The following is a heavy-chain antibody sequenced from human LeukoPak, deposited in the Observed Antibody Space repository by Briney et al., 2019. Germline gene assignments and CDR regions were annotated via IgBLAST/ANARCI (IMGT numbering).Heavy chain of an antibody. Sequence: GASVKVSCKASGFTFTHYYIHWVRQARGQGLEWMGRIAGETGNTRYAQNFQGRVTMTRDTSTSTVYMELSSLRFEDTADYYCARDPGGNYFGPGTYFAYWGQGTLLTVSS. CDR2: IAGETGNT. CDR1: GFTFTHYY. V-gene: IGHV1-46*01. J-gene: IGHJ4*02. CDR3: ARDPGGNYFGPGTYFAY. D-gene: IGHD3-10*01.